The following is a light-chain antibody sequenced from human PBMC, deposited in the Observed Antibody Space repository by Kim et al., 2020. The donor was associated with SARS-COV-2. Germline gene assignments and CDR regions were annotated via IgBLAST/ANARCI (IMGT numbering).Light chain of an antibody. Sequence: GQSITISCAGTSSLVGNYNYVSWYQQHPDRAPKLIIYDVNYRPSGVSTRFSGSKSGNTASLTISGLQAADEADYYCTSYTGADTVIFGGGTQLTVL. CDR2: DVN. CDR3: TSYTGADTVI. J-gene: IGLJ2*01. V-gene: IGLV2-14*03. CDR1: SSLVGNYNY.